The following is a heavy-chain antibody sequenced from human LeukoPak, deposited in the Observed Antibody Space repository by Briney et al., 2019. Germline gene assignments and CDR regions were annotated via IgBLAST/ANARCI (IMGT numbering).Heavy chain of an antibody. CDR2: FSGSGGST. CDR3: ATDGVVLRYFDYEPHNAFDI. J-gene: IGHJ3*02. V-gene: IGHV3-23*01. CDR1: GFTFSSYG. Sequence: LTGGSLRLSCAASGFTFSSYGMSWVRQAPGKGLEWVSAFSGSGGSTYYADSVKGRFTISRDNSKNTLYLQMNSLRAEDTAVYYCATDGVVLRYFDYEPHNAFDIWGQGTMVTVSS. D-gene: IGHD3-9*01.